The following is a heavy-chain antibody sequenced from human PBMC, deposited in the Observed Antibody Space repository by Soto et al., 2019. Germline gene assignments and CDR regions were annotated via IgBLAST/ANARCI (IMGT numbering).Heavy chain of an antibody. V-gene: IGHV4-59*01. CDR2: IYYSGIT. D-gene: IGHD1-20*01. J-gene: IGHJ6*02. Sequence: QVQLQESGPGLVKPSETLSLTCTVSGGSISSYYWSWIRQPPGKGLEWIGYIYYSGITNYNPSLKSRVTISVDTSKNQFSLKLSSVTAADTAVYYCARYKSNYYYGMDVWGRGTLVTVSS. CDR1: GGSISSYY. CDR3: ARYKSNYYYGMDV.